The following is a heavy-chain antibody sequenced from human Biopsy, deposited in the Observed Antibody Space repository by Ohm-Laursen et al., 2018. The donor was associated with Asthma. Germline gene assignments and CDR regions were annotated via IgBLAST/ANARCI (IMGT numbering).Heavy chain of an antibody. V-gene: IGHV1-18*01. CDR1: GYTFNSAG. Sequence: ATVKISCKTSGYTFNSAGITWVRQAPGQGLEWMGWISVYNGNTKVAQKLQDRVTMITDTSTSTAYMELRSLRSDDTAVYFCAREVDYSHYYGIDVWGQGTTVTAS. J-gene: IGHJ6*02. CDR3: AREVDYSHYYGIDV. CDR2: ISVYNGNT. D-gene: IGHD3-10*01.